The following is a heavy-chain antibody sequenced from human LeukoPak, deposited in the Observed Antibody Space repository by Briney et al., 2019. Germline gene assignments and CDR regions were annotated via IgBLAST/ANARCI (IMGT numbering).Heavy chain of an antibody. CDR3: ARDNDFDY. Sequence: ASVRVSCMASGYTFTSYGISWVRQAPGQGLEWMGIIYPGGGSTNYAQKFQGRLTMTRDMSTSTVYMELSSLRSEDTAFYYCARDNDFDYWGQGTLVTVSS. V-gene: IGHV1-46*01. D-gene: IGHD2-8*01. CDR1: GYTFTSYG. CDR2: IYPGGGST. J-gene: IGHJ4*02.